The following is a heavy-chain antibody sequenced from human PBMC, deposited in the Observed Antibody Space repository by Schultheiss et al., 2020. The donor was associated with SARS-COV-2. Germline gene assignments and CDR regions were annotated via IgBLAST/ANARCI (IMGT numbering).Heavy chain of an antibody. CDR2: ISYDGSNK. CDR3: ARDVPKRVQLWSLGPIAT. D-gene: IGHD5-18*01. Sequence: GGSLRLSCAASGFTFDDYAMHWVRQAPGKGLEWVAVISYDGSNKYYADSVKGRFTISRDNSKNTLYLQMNSLRAEDTAVYYCARDVPKRVQLWSLGPIATWGQGTLVIVSS. J-gene: IGHJ5*02. CDR1: GFTFDDYA. V-gene: IGHV3-30-3*01.